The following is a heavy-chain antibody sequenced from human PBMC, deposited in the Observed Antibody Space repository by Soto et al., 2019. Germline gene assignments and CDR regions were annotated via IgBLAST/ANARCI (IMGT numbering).Heavy chain of an antibody. V-gene: IGHV3-23*01. J-gene: IGHJ4*02. CDR2: ISASGGST. Sequence: EVQLLESGGGLVQPGGSLRLSCAASGFTFNRYVMSWVRQAPGKGLEWVSSISASGGSTYYADSVQGRFSISRDNSKNTLSLQVNSLRADDTAIYYCAKASGSVSYYAEGDYYLDYSGQGTLVTVSS. CDR1: GFTFNRYV. CDR3: AKASGSVSYYAEGDYYLDY. D-gene: IGHD3-10*01.